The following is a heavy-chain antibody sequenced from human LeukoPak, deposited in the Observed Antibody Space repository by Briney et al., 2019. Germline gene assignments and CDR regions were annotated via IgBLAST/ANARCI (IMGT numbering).Heavy chain of an antibody. CDR2: IKQDGSEK. CDR3: AKIGQWLVLFDY. Sequence: GGSLRLSCAASGFTFSSYWMSWVRQAPGKGLEWVANIKQDGSEKYYVDSVKGRFTISRDNSKNTVYLQMNSLRAEDTAVYYCAKIGQWLVLFDYWGQGTLVTVSS. J-gene: IGHJ4*02. CDR1: GFTFSSYW. D-gene: IGHD6-19*01. V-gene: IGHV3-7*03.